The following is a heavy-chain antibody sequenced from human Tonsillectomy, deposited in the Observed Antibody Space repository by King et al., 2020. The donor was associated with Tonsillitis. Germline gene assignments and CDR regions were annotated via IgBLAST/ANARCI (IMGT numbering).Heavy chain of an antibody. J-gene: IGHJ6*02. Sequence: VQLVESGGGLVKPGGSLRLSCAASGFTLSSYTMNWVRQAPGKGLEWVSSISSSSSYIYYADSVKGRLTISRDNAKNSLYLQMNSLRAEDTAVYYCARSEYSSSSYGMDVWVQGTTVTVSS. CDR3: ARSEYSSSSYGMDV. V-gene: IGHV3-21*01. CDR2: ISSSSSYI. D-gene: IGHD6-6*01. CDR1: GFTLSSYT.